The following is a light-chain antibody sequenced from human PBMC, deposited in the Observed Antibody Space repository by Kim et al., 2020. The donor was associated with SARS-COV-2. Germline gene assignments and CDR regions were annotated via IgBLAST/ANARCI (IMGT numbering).Light chain of an antibody. V-gene: IGLV3-21*04. Sequence: PGTTARITCGGNNIGSKSVHWYQQPPGQAAVLVIYYDGDRPSGTHERFSGSNAGTTAPMTSSRVEAGDEADYYCQVWDSSSDHRVFGGGTQLTVL. CDR3: QVWDSSSDHRV. CDR1: NIGSKS. CDR2: YDG. J-gene: IGLJ3*02.